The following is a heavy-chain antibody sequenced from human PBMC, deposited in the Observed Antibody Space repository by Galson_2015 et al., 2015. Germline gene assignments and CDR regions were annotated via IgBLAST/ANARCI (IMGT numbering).Heavy chain of an antibody. Sequence: SLRLSCAASGFTFNDYYMTWIRQAPGKGLEWISYISSSGDTMQYADSVKGRFSIPRDNAENSLSLQMNSLRTEDTAVYYCARNFLAGDRYFDLWGRGTLVTVSS. CDR1: GFTFNDYY. CDR2: ISSSGDTM. J-gene: IGHJ2*01. CDR3: ARNFLAGDRYFDL. D-gene: IGHD7-27*01. V-gene: IGHV3-11*01.